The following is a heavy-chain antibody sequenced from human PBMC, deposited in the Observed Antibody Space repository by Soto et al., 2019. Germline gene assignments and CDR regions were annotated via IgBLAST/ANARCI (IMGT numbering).Heavy chain of an antibody. D-gene: IGHD3-10*01. V-gene: IGHV1-69*01. J-gene: IGHJ6*02. CDR3: ARMGRLLWFGESYYYGMDV. Sequence: QVQLVQSGAEVKKPGSSVKVSCKASGGTFSSYAISWVRQAPGQGLEWMGGIIPIFGTANYAQKFQGRVTITADESRRTAYMELSSLRSEDTAVYDCARMGRLLWFGESYYYGMDVWGQGTTVTVSS. CDR1: GGTFSSYA. CDR2: IIPIFGTA.